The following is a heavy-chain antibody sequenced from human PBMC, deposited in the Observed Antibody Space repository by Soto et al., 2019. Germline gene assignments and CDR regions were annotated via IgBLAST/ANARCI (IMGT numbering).Heavy chain of an antibody. CDR1: GFTFSSYD. CDR2: ISVNGSGT. Sequence: EVQLLESGGGLVQPGGSLGLSCAASGFTFSSYDMSWVRQAPGKGLEYVSSISVNGSGTYYADSVKGRFTISRDNSKNTLYLQMNSLRVEDTAVYYCARTTTTKSRDYWGQGTLVTVSS. J-gene: IGHJ4*02. CDR3: ARTTTTKSRDY. D-gene: IGHD4-17*01. V-gene: IGHV3-23*01.